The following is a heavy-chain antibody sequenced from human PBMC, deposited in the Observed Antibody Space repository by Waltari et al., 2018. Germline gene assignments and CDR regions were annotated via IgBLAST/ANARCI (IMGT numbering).Heavy chain of an antibody. CDR3: ASYRNGYNQYYFYY. CDR1: GGTFSSYA. Sequence: QVQLVQSGAEVKKPGSSVKVSCKASGGTFSSYAISWVRQAPGQGLEWMGGIIPIFGTANYAQKFQGRVTITTDESTSTAYMELSSLRSEDTAVYYCASYRNGYNQYYFYYWGQGTLVTVSS. V-gene: IGHV1-69*05. CDR2: IIPIFGTA. J-gene: IGHJ4*02. D-gene: IGHD6-19*01.